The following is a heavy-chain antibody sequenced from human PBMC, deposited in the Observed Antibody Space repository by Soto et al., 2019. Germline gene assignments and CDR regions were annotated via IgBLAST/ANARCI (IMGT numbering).Heavy chain of an antibody. CDR3: AREFPPGYCSGGSCRPYYFDY. Sequence: ASVKVSCKASGYTFTSYGISWVRQAPGQGLEWMGRISAYNGNTNYAQKLQGRVTITRDTSASTAYMELSSLRSEDTAVYYCAREFPPGYCSGGSCRPYYFDYWGQGTLVTVSS. CDR2: ISAYNGNT. J-gene: IGHJ4*02. V-gene: IGHV1-18*01. D-gene: IGHD2-15*01. CDR1: GYTFTSYG.